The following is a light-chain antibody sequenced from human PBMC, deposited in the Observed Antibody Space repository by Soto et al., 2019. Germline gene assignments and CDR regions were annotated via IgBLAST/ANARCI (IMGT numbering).Light chain of an antibody. CDR1: QSVRSSF. V-gene: IGKV3-20*01. J-gene: IGKJ2*01. Sequence: IVLTQSPGTLSLSPGERATLSCRASQSVRSSFLAWYQQKPGQAPRLIIYGADSRATGIPDRFSGSGSGTDFALTISRLEPEAFAVYYCQQYAGSPEYTFGQGTKLEIK. CDR2: GAD. CDR3: QQYAGSPEYT.